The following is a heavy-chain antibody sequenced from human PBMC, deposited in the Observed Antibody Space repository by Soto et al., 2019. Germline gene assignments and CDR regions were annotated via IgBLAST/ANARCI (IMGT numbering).Heavy chain of an antibody. Sequence: GTLRLSCAASGFTFSSYEMNWVRQAPGKGLEWGSYISSSGSTIYYADSVKGRFTISRDNAKHSLYLQMNSLRAEDTAVYYCARETRSGVSVWSGYPYGMDVWGQGNTVTVSS. CDR3: ARETRSGVSVWSGYPYGMDV. CDR1: GFTFSSYE. V-gene: IGHV3-48*03. CDR2: ISSSGSTI. D-gene: IGHD3-3*01. J-gene: IGHJ6*02.